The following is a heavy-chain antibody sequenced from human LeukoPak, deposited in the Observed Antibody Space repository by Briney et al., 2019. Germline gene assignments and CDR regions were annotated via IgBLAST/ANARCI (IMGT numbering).Heavy chain of an antibody. J-gene: IGHJ6*02. CDR1: GGSISSGNYY. CDR2: IYYSGST. CDR3: AREKSPPPGHYCGMDV. Sequence: SQTLSLTCTVSGGSISSGNYYWSWIRQPPGKGLEWIGYIYYSGSTYYNVSLKSRVTISLDMSKNQFSLKLSSVSAADTAVYYCAREKSPPPGHYCGMDVWGQGTTVTVSS. V-gene: IGHV4-30-4*01.